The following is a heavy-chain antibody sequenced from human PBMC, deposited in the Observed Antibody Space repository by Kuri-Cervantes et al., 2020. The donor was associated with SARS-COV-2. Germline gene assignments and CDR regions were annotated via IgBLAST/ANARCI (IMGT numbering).Heavy chain of an antibody. CDR3: ARGVPGY. CDR1: GGSFSGYQ. J-gene: IGHJ4*02. V-gene: IGHV4-34*01. D-gene: IGHD6-6*01. CDR2: INDSGVT. Sequence: SETLSLTCAVYGGSFSGYQWRWIRQTPGMGLEWIGQINDSGVTKYNPSLKSRVIVSMDKSKSQFSLKLGSVTAADTAIYYCARGVPGYWGQGSLVTVSS.